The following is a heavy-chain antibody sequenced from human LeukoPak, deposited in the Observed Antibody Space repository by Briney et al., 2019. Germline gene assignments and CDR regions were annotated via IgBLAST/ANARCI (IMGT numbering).Heavy chain of an antibody. CDR1: GFTFSDYY. D-gene: IGHD4-17*01. Sequence: GGSLRLSCAASGFTFSDYYMAWIRQTPGMGLEWVSSIRGSGDGTSYADSVKGRFTMSRDNSKNTLYPQMNSLRAEDTAIYFCGRDPNGDYVGAFEFWGQGTLVAVSS. CDR3: GRDPNGDYVGAFEF. V-gene: IGHV3-23*01. CDR2: IRGSGDGT. J-gene: IGHJ3*01.